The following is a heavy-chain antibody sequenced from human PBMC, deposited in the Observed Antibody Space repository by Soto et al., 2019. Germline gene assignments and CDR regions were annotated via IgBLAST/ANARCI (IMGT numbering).Heavy chain of an antibody. D-gene: IGHD2-2*01. CDR1: GFTFSSYE. V-gene: IGHV3-48*03. J-gene: IGHJ4*02. Sequence: EVQLVESGGGLAQPGKSVRLSCAASGFTFSSYEMNWVRQAPGKTLEWVSYISSAGDSSYYADSVKGRFTISRDNAKNSLYLQMNSLRVEDTAVYYCARVYCSTTTCHVQAFDSGGQGTLVTVSS. CDR2: ISSAGDSS. CDR3: ARVYCSTTTCHVQAFDS.